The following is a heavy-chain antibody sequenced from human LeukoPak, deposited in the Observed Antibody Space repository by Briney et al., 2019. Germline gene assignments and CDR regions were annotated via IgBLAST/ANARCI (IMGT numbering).Heavy chain of an antibody. D-gene: IGHD3-3*01. Sequence: GASVKFSCKASGYTFTSYGISWVRQAPGQGLEWMGWISAYNGNTNYAQKLQGRVTMTTDTSTSTAYMEPRSLRSDDTAVYYCARDTPYYDFWSGPRGPFDYWGQGTLVTVSS. CDR1: GYTFTSYG. CDR3: ARDTPYYDFWSGPRGPFDY. CDR2: ISAYNGNT. V-gene: IGHV1-18*01. J-gene: IGHJ4*02.